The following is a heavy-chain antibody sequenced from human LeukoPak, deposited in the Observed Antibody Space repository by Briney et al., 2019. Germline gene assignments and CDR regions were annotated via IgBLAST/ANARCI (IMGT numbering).Heavy chain of an antibody. CDR1: GITFSSFG. D-gene: IGHD4-11*01. V-gene: IGHV3-30*03. J-gene: IGHJ6*02. Sequence: GGSLRLSCAASGITFSSFGMHWVRQAPGKGLEWVAVISYDGRKKYYADSVKGRFTISRDNSKNTLYLQMNSLRAEDAAVYYCARDPGGLPDVWGQGTTVTVSS. CDR2: ISYDGRKK. CDR3: ARDPGGLPDV.